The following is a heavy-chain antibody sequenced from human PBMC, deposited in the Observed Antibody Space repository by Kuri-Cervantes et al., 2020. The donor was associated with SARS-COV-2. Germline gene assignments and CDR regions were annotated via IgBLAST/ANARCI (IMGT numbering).Heavy chain of an antibody. J-gene: IGHJ6*02. CDR3: AKVEATGTGGMDV. Sequence: GGSLTLSCELSGTKFTKVWMSWVRHAPGRGLEWVSSFSSSSSQINYADSVKGRVTISRDNSKNTLYLQMNSLRAEDTAVYYCAKVEATGTGGMDVWGQGTTVTVSS. CDR1: GTKFTKVW. CDR2: FSSSSSQI. V-gene: IGHV3-21*04. D-gene: IGHD1-1*01.